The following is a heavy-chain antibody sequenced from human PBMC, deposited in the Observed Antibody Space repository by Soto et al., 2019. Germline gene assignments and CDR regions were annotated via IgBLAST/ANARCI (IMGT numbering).Heavy chain of an antibody. Sequence: ASVKVSCKASGYTFTSYGISWVRQAPGQGLEWMGWISAYNGNTNYAQKLQGRVTMTTDTSTSTAYMELRSLRSDDTAVYYCARTPDIVVVVAATFFDYWGQGTLVTVSS. V-gene: IGHV1-18*01. D-gene: IGHD2-15*01. CDR1: GYTFTSYG. CDR3: ARTPDIVVVVAATFFDY. CDR2: ISAYNGNT. J-gene: IGHJ4*02.